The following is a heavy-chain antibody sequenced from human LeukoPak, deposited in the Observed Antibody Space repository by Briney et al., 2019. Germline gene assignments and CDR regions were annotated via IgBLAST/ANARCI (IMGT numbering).Heavy chain of an antibody. CDR3: ARVYYYYYYMDV. Sequence: PSETLSLTCTVPGGSISSHYWSWIRQPPGKGLEWIGYIYYSGGTDYNPSLKSRVTISVDTSKNHFSLNLSSVTAADTAVYYCARVYYYYYYMDVWGKGTTVTVSS. V-gene: IGHV4-59*11. CDR2: IYYSGGT. J-gene: IGHJ6*03. CDR1: GGSISSHY.